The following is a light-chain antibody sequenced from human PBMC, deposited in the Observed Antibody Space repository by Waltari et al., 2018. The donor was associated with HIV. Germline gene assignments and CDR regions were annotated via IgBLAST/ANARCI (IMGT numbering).Light chain of an antibody. CDR1: NLGTKS. CDR3: QVWVTSVV. CDR2: NDS. J-gene: IGLJ3*02. V-gene: IGLV3-9*01. Sequence: SYDLTQPLSVSVALGQTARLTCRGSNLGTKSVHWYQQKPGQAPVLVIYNDSFRPSGIPERFSASKSSNTATLTISTAQSGDEAAYYFQVWVTSVVFGGGTNLTVL.